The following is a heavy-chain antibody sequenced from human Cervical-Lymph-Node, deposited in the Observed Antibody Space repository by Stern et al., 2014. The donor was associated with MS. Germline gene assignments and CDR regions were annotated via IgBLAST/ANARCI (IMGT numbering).Heavy chain of an antibody. CDR2: ISSSNSYT. D-gene: IGHD4-17*01. CDR3: VRDRGLATVTSYFDY. Sequence: EMQLVESGGGLVEPGGSLRLSCAASGFNFRTFTMSWVRQAPGKGLECVSSISSSNSYTYYADSVKGRFTISRDNAKTSLYLQMDSLRAEDTAVYYCVRDRGLATVTSYFDYWGQGILVTVSS. CDR1: GFNFRTFT. J-gene: IGHJ4*02. V-gene: IGHV3-21*01.